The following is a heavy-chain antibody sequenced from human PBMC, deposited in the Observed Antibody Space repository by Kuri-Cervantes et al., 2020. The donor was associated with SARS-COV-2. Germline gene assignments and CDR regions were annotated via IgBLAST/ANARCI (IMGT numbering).Heavy chain of an antibody. CDR1: GFTFSSYE. Sequence: GESLKISCAASGFTFSSYEMNWVRQAPGKGLEWVSYISSSGSTIYYADSVKGRFTISRDNAKNSLYLQTNSLRDEDTAVYYCARHQTYYDVLTGYAFDYWGQGTLVTVSS. CDR2: ISSSGSTI. CDR3: ARHQTYYDVLTGYAFDY. J-gene: IGHJ4*02. V-gene: IGHV3-48*03. D-gene: IGHD3-9*01.